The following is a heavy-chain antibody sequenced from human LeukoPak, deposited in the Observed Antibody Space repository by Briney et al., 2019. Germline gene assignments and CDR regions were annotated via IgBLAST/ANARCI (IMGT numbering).Heavy chain of an antibody. Sequence: GSLRLSCPASGFPFSNYAMNWVRQAPGKGLEWVSTISDSGTSTYYADSVRGRFTVSRDNSKDTLYLQMNSLRAEDTAVYYCAKSYDRTGYVYYFDYWGQGSLVTVSS. J-gene: IGHJ4*02. CDR1: GFPFSNYA. D-gene: IGHD3-22*01. CDR2: ISDSGTST. V-gene: IGHV3-23*01. CDR3: AKSYDRTGYVYYFDY.